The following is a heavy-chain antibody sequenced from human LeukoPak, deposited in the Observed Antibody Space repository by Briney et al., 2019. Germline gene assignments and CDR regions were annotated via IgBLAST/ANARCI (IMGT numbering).Heavy chain of an antibody. CDR3: ARDSYYYDSSGLNYFDY. CDR2: ISAYNGNT. CDR1: GYTLTSYG. D-gene: IGHD3-22*01. J-gene: IGHJ4*02. V-gene: IGHV1-18*01. Sequence: ASVKVSCKASGYTLTSYGISWVRQAPGQGLEWMGWISAYNGNTNYAQKLQGRVTMTTDASTSTAYMELRSLRSDDTAVYYCARDSYYYDSSGLNYFDYWGQGTLVTVSS.